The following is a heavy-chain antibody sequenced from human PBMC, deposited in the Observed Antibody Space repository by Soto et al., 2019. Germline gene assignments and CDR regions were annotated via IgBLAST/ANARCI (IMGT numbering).Heavy chain of an antibody. CDR1: GYTFTSYA. CDR2: INAGNGNT. V-gene: IGHV1-3*01. CDR3: ARDKPHIVATSRYYYYYMDV. J-gene: IGHJ6*03. Sequence: GASVKVSCKASGYTFTSYAMHWVRQAPGQRLEWMGWINAGNGNTKYSQKFQGRVTITRDTSASTAYMELSSLRSEDTAVYYCARDKPHIVATSRYYYYYMDVWGKGTTVTVSS. D-gene: IGHD5-12*01.